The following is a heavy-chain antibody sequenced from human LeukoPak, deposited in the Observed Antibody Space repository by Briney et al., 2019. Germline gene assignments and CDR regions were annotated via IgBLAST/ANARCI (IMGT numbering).Heavy chain of an antibody. D-gene: IGHD6-13*01. V-gene: IGHV4-59*01. J-gene: IGHJ6*02. CDR2: IYYSGST. CDR3: ARMHSSSWYDYYYYGMDV. CDR1: GGSISSYY. Sequence: SETLSLTCTVSGGSISSYYWSWIRQPPGKGLEWIGYIYYSGSTNYNPSLKSRVTISVDTSKNQFSLKLSSVTAADTAVYYCARMHSSSWYDYYYYGMDVWGQGTMVTVSS.